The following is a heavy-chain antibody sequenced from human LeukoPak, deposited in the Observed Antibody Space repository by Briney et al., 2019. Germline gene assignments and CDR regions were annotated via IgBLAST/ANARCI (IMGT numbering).Heavy chain of an antibody. J-gene: IGHJ6*02. D-gene: IGHD6-13*01. CDR2: ISYDGSNK. Sequence: GRSLRLSCAASGFTFSSYAMHWVRQAPGKGLEWVAVISYDGSNKYYADSVKGRFTISRDNSKNTLYLQMNSLRAEDTAVYYCARDRDPNYSSSWNYYYYYGMDVWGQGTTVTVSS. CDR3: ARDRDPNYSSSWNYYYYYGMDV. V-gene: IGHV3-30-3*01. CDR1: GFTFSSYA.